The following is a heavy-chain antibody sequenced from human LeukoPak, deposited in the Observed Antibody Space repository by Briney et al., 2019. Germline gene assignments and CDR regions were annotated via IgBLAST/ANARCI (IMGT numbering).Heavy chain of an antibody. V-gene: IGHV4-59*01. CDR1: GGSISTYY. CDR3: ARARPDTAMAVDY. J-gene: IGHJ4*02. Sequence: SETLSLTCTVSGGSISTYYWSWVRLPPGKGLEWIGYIYNSGSTKYNPSLESRVTVSVDTSKNQLSLKLSSVTAADTAVYYCARARPDTAMAVDYWGQGTLVTVSS. D-gene: IGHD5-18*01. CDR2: IYNSGST.